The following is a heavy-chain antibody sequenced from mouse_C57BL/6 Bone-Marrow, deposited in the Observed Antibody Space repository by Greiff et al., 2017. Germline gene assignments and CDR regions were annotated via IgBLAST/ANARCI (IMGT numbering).Heavy chain of an antibody. J-gene: IGHJ3*01. D-gene: IGHD1-1*01. Sequence: VQLQQSGAELVRPGASVKLSCTASGFNIKDYYMHWVKQRPEQGLEWIGRIDPEDGDTDYAPKFQGKATMTADTSSNTAYLQLSSLTSEDTAVYYCTITAVGGFAYWGQGTLVTVSA. CDR1: GFNIKDYY. CDR2: IDPEDGDT. V-gene: IGHV14-1*01. CDR3: TITAVGGFAY.